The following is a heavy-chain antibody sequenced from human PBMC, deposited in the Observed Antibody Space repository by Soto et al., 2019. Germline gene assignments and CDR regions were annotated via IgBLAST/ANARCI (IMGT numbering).Heavy chain of an antibody. CDR1: GFTFSSYA. CDR3: ARDCGFGEPDLYYYYGMDV. Sequence: GGSLRLSCAASGFTFSSYAMHWVRQAPGKGLEWVAVISYDGSNKYYADSVKGRFTISRDNSKNTLYLQMNSLRAEDTAVYYCARDCGFGEPDLYYYYGMDVWGQGTTVTV. V-gene: IGHV3-30-3*01. J-gene: IGHJ6*02. CDR2: ISYDGSNK. D-gene: IGHD3-10*01.